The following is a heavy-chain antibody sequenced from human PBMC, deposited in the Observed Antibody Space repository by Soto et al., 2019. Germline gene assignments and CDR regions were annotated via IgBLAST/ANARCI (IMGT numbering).Heavy chain of an antibody. CDR1: GFIFDDFA. V-gene: IGHV3-9*01. Sequence: EAQLVESGGGFVQSGRSLRLSCAGSGFIFDDFAIHWVRQAPGKGMEWVSGIRWDSDSKGYADSVKGRFTISRDNAKNFLSLQMNSLRPEDTALYYCTKVGGLYDFWSGPLHFDLWGQGTLVTVSS. CDR3: TKVGGLYDFWSGPLHFDL. J-gene: IGHJ4*02. D-gene: IGHD3-3*01. CDR2: IRWDSDSK.